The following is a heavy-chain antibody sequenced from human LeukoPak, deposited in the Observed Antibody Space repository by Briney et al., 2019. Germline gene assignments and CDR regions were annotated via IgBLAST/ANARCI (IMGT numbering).Heavy chain of an antibody. J-gene: IGHJ4*02. Sequence: GGSLRLSCAASGFTFSSFAMHWVRQAPGKGLEWMAVISYDGSNKYYADSVKGRFTISRDNSKNTLYLQMNSLRAEDTAVYYCARDPSYDSSGYYYRYYFDYWGQGTLVTVSS. V-gene: IGHV3-30*04. CDR2: ISYDGSNK. D-gene: IGHD3-22*01. CDR1: GFTFSSFA. CDR3: ARDPSYDSSGYYYRYYFDY.